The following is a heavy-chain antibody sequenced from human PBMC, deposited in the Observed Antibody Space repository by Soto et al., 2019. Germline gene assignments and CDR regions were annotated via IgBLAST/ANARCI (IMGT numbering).Heavy chain of an antibody. Sequence: QVQLVESGGGVVQPGRSLRLSCAASGFTFSSYGMHWVRQVPGKGLEWVAVISYDGSNKYYADSVKGRFTISRDNSKNTLYLQMNSLRAEDTAVYYCAKDVLRFLEWLAFYGMDVWGQGTTVTVSS. CDR3: AKDVLRFLEWLAFYGMDV. CDR1: GFTFSSYG. CDR2: ISYDGSNK. D-gene: IGHD3-3*01. J-gene: IGHJ6*02. V-gene: IGHV3-30*18.